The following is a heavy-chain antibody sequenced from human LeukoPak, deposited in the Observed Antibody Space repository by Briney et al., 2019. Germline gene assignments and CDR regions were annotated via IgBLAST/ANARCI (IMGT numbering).Heavy chain of an antibody. CDR2: ISSSGSTI. J-gene: IGHJ6*04. D-gene: IGHD3-10*02. V-gene: IGHV3-48*03. CDR3: AELGITMIGGV. Sequence: GGSLRLSCAASGFTFSSYEMNWVRQAPGKGLEWVSYISSSGSTIYYADCVRGRFTISRDNAKNSLYLQMNSLRAEDTAVYYCAELGITMIGGVWGKGTTVTISS. CDR1: GFTFSSYE.